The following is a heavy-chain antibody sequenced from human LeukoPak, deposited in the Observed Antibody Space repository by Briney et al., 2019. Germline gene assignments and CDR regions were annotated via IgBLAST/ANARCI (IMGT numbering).Heavy chain of an antibody. CDR2: IKQDGSEK. J-gene: IGHJ4*02. D-gene: IGHD5-12*01. CDR3: ARVGGYSGYDYIPFDY. V-gene: IGHV3-7*01. CDR1: GFTFSSYW. Sequence: GGSLRLSCAASGFTFSSYWMSWVRQAPGKGLEWVTNIKQDGSEKYYVDSVKGRFTISRDNAKNSLYLQMNSLRAEDTAVYYCARVGGYSGYDYIPFDYWGQGTLVTVSS.